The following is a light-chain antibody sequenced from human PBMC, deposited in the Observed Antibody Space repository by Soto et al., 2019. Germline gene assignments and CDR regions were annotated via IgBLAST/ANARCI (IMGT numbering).Light chain of an antibody. CDR2: EVS. CDR1: SSDVGSYNL. Sequence: SVLTKPASVSGSPGQSITISCPGTSSDVGSYNLVSWYQQHPGKAPKLMIYEVSKRPSGVSNRFSGSKSGNTASLTISGLQAEDEADYYCCSYAGSSTYVFGTGTKVTVL. V-gene: IGLV2-23*02. CDR3: CSYAGSSTYV. J-gene: IGLJ1*01.